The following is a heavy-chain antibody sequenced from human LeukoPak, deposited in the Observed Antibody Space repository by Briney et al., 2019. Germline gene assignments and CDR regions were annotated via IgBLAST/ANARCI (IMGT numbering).Heavy chain of an antibody. CDR1: GFTFSTYW. CDR3: ARSTGVYDAFDI. V-gene: IGHV3-74*01. D-gene: IGHD6-6*01. CDR2: IKGDGSKT. J-gene: IGHJ3*02. Sequence: GGSLRLSCVASGFTFSTYWMYWVRQAPGKGLVWVSSIKGDGSKTNYADSVKGRFTVSRDNAKNTLYLQMNSLRAEDTAVYYCARSTGVYDAFDIWGQGTTVIVSS.